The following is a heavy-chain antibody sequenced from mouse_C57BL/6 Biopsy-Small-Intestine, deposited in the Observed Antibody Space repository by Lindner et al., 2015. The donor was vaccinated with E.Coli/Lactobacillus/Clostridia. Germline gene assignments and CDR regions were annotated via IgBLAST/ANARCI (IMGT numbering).Heavy chain of an antibody. CDR2: ISADDNYT. V-gene: IGHV5-4*01. J-gene: IGHJ4*01. Sequence: VQLQESGGGLVKPGGSLKLSCAASGFTFSSYAMSWVRQTPEKRVEWVATISADDNYTFYPDNIKGRFTISRDSAKNNLYLQMSHLKSEDTAMYYCARESYYYGSSYALDYWGQGTSVTVSS. D-gene: IGHD1-1*01. CDR1: GFTFSSYA. CDR3: ARESYYYGSSYALDY.